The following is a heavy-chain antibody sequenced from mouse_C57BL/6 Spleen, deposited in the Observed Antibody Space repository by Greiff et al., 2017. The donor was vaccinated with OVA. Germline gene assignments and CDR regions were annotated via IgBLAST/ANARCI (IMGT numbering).Heavy chain of an antibody. V-gene: IGHV1-82*01. J-gene: IGHJ1*03. CDR1: GYAFSSSW. Sequence: QVQLQQSGPELVKPGASVKLSCKASGYAFSSSWMNWVKQRPGKGLEWIGRIYPGDGDTNYNGKFKGKATLTADKSSSTAYMQLSSLTSEDYAVYFCARRENPNWYFEGWGTGTTVTVSS. CDR3: ARRENPNWYFEG. CDR2: IYPGDGDT.